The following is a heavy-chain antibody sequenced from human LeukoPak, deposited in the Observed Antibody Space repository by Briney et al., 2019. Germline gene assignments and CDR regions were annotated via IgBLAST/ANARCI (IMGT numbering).Heavy chain of an antibody. V-gene: IGHV3-7*05. CDR1: GFTFSNYW. Sequence: GGSLRLSCTATGFTFSNYWMSWVRQTPEKGLEWVANIKQDGSETVYVDSVKGRFTISRDNAQSSLYLQMSSLRAEDTAVYYCARDPYSSSWSYGMDVWGQGTAVTVSS. CDR2: IKQDGSET. D-gene: IGHD6-13*01. CDR3: ARDPYSSSWSYGMDV. J-gene: IGHJ6*02.